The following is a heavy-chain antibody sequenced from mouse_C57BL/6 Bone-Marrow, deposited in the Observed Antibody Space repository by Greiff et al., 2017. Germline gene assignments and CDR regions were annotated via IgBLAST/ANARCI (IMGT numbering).Heavy chain of an antibody. CDR3: ARQSWFDY. CDR1: GFTFSSYG. Sequence: EVKLMESGGDLVKPGGSLKLSCAASGFTFSSYGMSWVRQTPDKRLEWVATISSGGSYTYYPDSVKGRFTVSRDNATNTLYLQMISLKSEDTAMYYCARQSWFDYWGQGTTLTVSA. J-gene: IGHJ2*01. V-gene: IGHV5-6*01. CDR2: ISSGGSYT.